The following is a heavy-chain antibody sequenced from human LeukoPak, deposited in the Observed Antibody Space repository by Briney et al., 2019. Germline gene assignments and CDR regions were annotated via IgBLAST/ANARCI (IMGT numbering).Heavy chain of an antibody. V-gene: IGHV1-46*01. CDR3: ARGRVGARNWFDP. CDR2: INPSGGST. J-gene: IGHJ5*02. CDR1: GYTFTSYG. Sequence: ASVKVSCKASGYTFTSYGISWVRQAPGQGLEWMGIINPSGGSTSYAQKFQGRVTMTRDMSTSTVYMELSSLRSEDTAVYYCARGRVGARNWFDPWGQGTLVTVSS. D-gene: IGHD1-26*01.